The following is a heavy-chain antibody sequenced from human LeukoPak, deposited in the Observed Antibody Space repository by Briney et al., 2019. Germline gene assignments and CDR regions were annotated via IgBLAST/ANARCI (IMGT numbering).Heavy chain of an antibody. CDR2: ISGSGGST. Sequence: PGGSLRLSCAASGFTFSSYAMSWVRQAPGKGLEWVSAISGSGGSTYYADSVKGRFTISRDNSKNTLHLQMNSLRAEDTAVYYCAVPTLLYFQHWGQGTLVTVSS. CDR3: AVPTLLYFQH. J-gene: IGHJ1*01. CDR1: GFTFSSYA. V-gene: IGHV3-23*01.